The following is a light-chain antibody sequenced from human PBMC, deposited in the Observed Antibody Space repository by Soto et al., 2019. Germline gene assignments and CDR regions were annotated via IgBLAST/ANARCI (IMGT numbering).Light chain of an antibody. V-gene: IGKV1-5*01. J-gene: IGKJ4*01. CDR2: EAS. CDR3: QQYTNFPLT. CDR1: QSISSW. Sequence: DIQMTQSPSTLSASVGDRVTITCRASQSISSWLAWYQQKPGKAPKLLIHEASRLESGVPSRFSGSESGTEFTLTISGLHAEDSATYYCQQYTNFPLTFGGGTKVEI.